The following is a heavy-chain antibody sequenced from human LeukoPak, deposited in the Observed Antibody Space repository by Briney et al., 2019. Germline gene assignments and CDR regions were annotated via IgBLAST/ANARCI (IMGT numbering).Heavy chain of an antibody. Sequence: SETLSLTCTVSGGSISSSSYYWGWIRQPPGKGLEWIGYIYYSGSTNYNPSLKSRVTISVDTSKNQFSLKLSSVTAADTAVYYCARGSIAARPLSFYYYYGMDVWGQGTTVTVSS. D-gene: IGHD6-6*01. CDR2: IYYSGST. CDR1: GGSISSSSYY. V-gene: IGHV4-61*05. J-gene: IGHJ6*02. CDR3: ARGSIAARPLSFYYYYGMDV.